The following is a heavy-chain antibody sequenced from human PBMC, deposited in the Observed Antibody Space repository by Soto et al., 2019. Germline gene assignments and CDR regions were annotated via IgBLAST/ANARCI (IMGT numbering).Heavy chain of an antibody. CDR2: IPYDGTNQ. D-gene: IGHD1-26*01. J-gene: IGHJ3*01. CDR3: ARGAIVGVNDVFDV. V-gene: IGHV3-30*14. Sequence: PGGSLRLSCAASGFPFSPYTMHWVRQAPGQGLEWVAVIPYDGTNQYYADSVKGRFIISRDNSNNTLSLQMHSLKSEDTAVYFCARGAIVGVNDVFDVWGQGTMVTVSS. CDR1: GFPFSPYT.